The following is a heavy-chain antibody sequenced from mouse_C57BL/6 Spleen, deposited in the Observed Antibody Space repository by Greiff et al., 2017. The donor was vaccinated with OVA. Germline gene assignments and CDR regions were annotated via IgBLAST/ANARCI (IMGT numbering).Heavy chain of an antibody. CDR1: GYTFTSYT. CDR3: AGHYNYTWFAY. CDR2: INPSSGYT. J-gene: IGHJ3*01. Sequence: QVQLKESGAELARPGASVKMSCKASGYTFTSYTMHWVKQRPGQGLAWIGYINPSSGYTKYNQKFKDKATLTADKSASTAYMQLSSLTSEDSAVYYFAGHYNYTWFAYWGQGTLVTVSA. D-gene: IGHD2-12*01. V-gene: IGHV1-4*01.